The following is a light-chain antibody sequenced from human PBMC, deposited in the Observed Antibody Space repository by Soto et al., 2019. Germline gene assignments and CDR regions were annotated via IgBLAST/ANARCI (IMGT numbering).Light chain of an antibody. Sequence: QSVLTQPPSASGSPGQSVTISCTGTSSDVGGYNFVSWYQQHPGKAPKLMIYEVSERPSGVPDRFSASKSGNTASLTVSGLQADDEADYYCSSYAGFDMAVFGTGTKVTVL. V-gene: IGLV2-8*01. J-gene: IGLJ1*01. CDR1: SSDVGGYNF. CDR3: SSYAGFDMAV. CDR2: EVS.